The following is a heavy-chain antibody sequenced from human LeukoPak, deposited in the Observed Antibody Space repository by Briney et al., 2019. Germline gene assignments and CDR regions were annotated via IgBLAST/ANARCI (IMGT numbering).Heavy chain of an antibody. Sequence: GESLKISCKGSGYSFTTYWIGWVRQMPGKGLEWMGIIYPGDSDTRYRPSFQGQVTISADKSISTAYLQWSSLKASDTAMYYCARGYCSSTSCYRFDYWGQGTLVTVSS. D-gene: IGHD2-2*02. V-gene: IGHV5-51*01. J-gene: IGHJ4*02. CDR1: GYSFTTYW. CDR2: IYPGDSDT. CDR3: ARGYCSSTSCYRFDY.